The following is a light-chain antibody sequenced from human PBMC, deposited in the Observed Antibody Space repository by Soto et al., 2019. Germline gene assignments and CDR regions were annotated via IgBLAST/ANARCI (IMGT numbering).Light chain of an antibody. Sequence: QSVLTRPPSASGSPGQSVTISCTGTSSDVGGYNYVSWYQQHPDKAPKLMIYEVSKRPSGVPDRFSGSKSGNTASLTVSGLQAEDEAHYYCSSYAGSKNSVFGGGTKLTVL. J-gene: IGLJ3*02. CDR3: SSYAGSKNSV. CDR1: SSDVGGYNY. V-gene: IGLV2-8*01. CDR2: EVS.